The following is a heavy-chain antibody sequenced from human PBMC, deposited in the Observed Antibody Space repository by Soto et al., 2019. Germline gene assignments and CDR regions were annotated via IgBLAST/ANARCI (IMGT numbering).Heavy chain of an antibody. CDR1: GYTFTDYW. J-gene: IGHJ4*02. CDR2: IYPGDSDT. Sequence: GESLKISCKGSGYTFTDYWIGWVRQLPGKGLEWMGIIYPGDSDTRYSPSFQGQVTISADRSISTAYLQWGSLKASDTAMYYCARHTWSSGSPAAFDYWGQGTQVTVSS. V-gene: IGHV5-51*01. D-gene: IGHD1-26*01. CDR3: ARHTWSSGSPAAFDY.